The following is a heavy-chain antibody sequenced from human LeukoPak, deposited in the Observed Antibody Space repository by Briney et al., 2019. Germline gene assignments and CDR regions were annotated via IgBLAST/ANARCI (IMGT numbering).Heavy chain of an antibody. CDR2: MNPKSGNT. CDR3: AKDRAYISSWYGCSTP. V-gene: IGHV1-8*01. J-gene: IGHJ5*02. D-gene: IGHD2-2*01. Sequence: ASVKVSCKASGYTFTSHDIDWVRQATGKGLEWMGWMNPKSGNTGYGQKFQGRVTLTRDTSITTAYMELNSLRSDDTAVYYCAKDRAYISSWYGCSTPWGQGTLVTVSS. CDR1: GYTFTSHD.